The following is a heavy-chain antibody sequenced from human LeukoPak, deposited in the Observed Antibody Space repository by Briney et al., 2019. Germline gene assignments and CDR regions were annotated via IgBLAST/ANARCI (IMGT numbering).Heavy chain of an antibody. CDR1: GFTFSSYG. CDR3: AKDHGSIVVVVAAGYFDY. V-gene: IGHV3-30*18. J-gene: IGHJ4*02. D-gene: IGHD2-15*01. CDR2: ISYDGSNK. Sequence: TGGSLRLSCAASGFTFSSYGMHWVRQAPGKGLEWVAVISYDGSNKYYADSVKGRFTISRDNSKNTLYLQMNSLRAEDTAVYYCAKDHGSIVVVVAAGYFDYWGQGTLVTVFS.